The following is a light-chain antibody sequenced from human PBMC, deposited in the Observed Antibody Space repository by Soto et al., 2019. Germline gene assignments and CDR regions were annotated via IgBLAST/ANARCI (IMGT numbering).Light chain of an antibody. J-gene: IGKJ1*01. CDR3: QQYNNWMT. V-gene: IGKV3-15*01. CDR2: GAS. Sequence: EIVMTQSPATLSVSPGQRDTLFCRVRQSVSSNLAWYQQKPGQAPRLLIYGASTRATGITARFSGSGSGTEFTLTISSLQSEDFAVYYCQQYNNWMTFGQGTEMEIK. CDR1: QSVSSN.